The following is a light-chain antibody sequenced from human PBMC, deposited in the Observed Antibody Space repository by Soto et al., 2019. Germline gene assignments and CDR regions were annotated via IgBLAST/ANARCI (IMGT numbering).Light chain of an antibody. V-gene: IGLV1-51*01. Sequence: QSALTQSPSVSAAPGQKVTISCSGSSSNIGNNYVSWYQQLPGTAPKLLIYDNNKRPSGIPDRFSGSKSDTSASLAITGLQADDEADYYCQSYDNSLSGYVFGTGTKVTVL. J-gene: IGLJ1*01. CDR2: DNN. CDR1: SSNIGNNY. CDR3: QSYDNSLSGYV.